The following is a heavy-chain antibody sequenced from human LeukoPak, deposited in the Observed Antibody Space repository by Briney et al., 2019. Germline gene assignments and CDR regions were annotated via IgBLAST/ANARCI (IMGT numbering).Heavy chain of an antibody. CDR2: INPSGGST. D-gene: IGHD6-6*01. CDR1: GYTFTSYY. J-gene: IGHJ6*02. V-gene: IGHV1-46*01. Sequence: ASVKVSCKASGYTFTSYYMHWVRQAPGQGLEWMGLINPSGGSTSYAQKFQGRVTMIRDTSTSTVYMELSSLRSEDTAVYYCARGRDPEEGYYFGMDVWGQGTTVTVSS. CDR3: ARGRDPEEGYYFGMDV.